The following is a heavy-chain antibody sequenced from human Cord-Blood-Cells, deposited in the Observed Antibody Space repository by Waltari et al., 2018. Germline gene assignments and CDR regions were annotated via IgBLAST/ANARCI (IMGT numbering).Heavy chain of an antibody. Sequence: QLQLQESGPGLVKPSETLSLTCTVSGGSISSSSYYWGWIRPPPGKGLEWIGSIYYSGSTYYNPSLKSRVTISVDTSKNQFSLKLSSVTAADTAVYYCARHRASIVGATWWFDPWGQGTLVTVSS. J-gene: IGHJ5*02. CDR1: GGSISSSSYY. V-gene: IGHV4-39*01. CDR2: IYYSGST. CDR3: ARHRASIVGATWWFDP. D-gene: IGHD1-26*01.